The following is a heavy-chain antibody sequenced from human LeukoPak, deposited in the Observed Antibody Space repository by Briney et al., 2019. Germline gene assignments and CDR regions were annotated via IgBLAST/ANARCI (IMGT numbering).Heavy chain of an antibody. CDR3: ARGRLYSSGWNF. CDR2: IHPNSGGT. CDR1: EYTFTDYY. Sequence: ASVKVSCKASEYTFTDYYMHWVRQAPGQGLEWMGRIHPNSGGTSYAQKFQGRVTMTRDPSISTAYMELSSLRSEDTAVYYCARGRLYSSGWNFWGQGTLVTVSS. V-gene: IGHV1-2*06. J-gene: IGHJ4*02. D-gene: IGHD6-19*01.